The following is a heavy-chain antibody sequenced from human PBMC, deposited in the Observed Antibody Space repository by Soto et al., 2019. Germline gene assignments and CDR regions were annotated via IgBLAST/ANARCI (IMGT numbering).Heavy chain of an antibody. CDR2: INAGYGNS. CDR1: GYTFSSYA. J-gene: IGHJ4*02. D-gene: IGHD7-27*01. Sequence: ASVKVSCKASGYTFSSYAMHWVRQAPGQRLEWMGWINAGYGNSKSSQKFQDRVTISRDTSASTAYMELTSLRSEDTAVYYCARDTGDGTFDFWGQGTLVTVS. V-gene: IGHV1-3*01. CDR3: ARDTGDGTFDF.